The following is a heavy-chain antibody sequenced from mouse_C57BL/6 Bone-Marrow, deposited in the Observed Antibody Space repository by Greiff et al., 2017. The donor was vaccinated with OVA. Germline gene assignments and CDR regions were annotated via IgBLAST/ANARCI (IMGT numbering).Heavy chain of an antibody. J-gene: IGHJ2*01. Sequence: QVQLQQPGAELVKPGASVKLSCKASGYTFTSYWMQWVKQRPGQGLEWIGEIDPSDSYTNYNQKFKGKATLTVDTSSSTAYMQLSSLTSEDSAVYYCAREDAYYFDYWGEGTPLTVSS. CDR1: GYTFTSYW. CDR3: AREDAYYFDY. V-gene: IGHV1-50*01. CDR2: IDPSDSYT.